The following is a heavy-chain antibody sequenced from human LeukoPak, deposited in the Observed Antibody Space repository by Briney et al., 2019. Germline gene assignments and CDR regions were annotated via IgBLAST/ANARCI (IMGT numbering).Heavy chain of an antibody. V-gene: IGHV4-59*02. CDR2: IYYSGST. CDR1: GGSVSSYY. D-gene: IGHD5-18*01. Sequence: PSGTLSLTCTVSGGSVSSYYWSWIRQPPGKGLEWIGYIYYSGSTNYNPSLKSRVTISVDTSKNQFSLKLRSVTAADTAVYYCAREGRPETAMAGHNYYYMDVWGKGTTVTVSS. J-gene: IGHJ6*03. CDR3: AREGRPETAMAGHNYYYMDV.